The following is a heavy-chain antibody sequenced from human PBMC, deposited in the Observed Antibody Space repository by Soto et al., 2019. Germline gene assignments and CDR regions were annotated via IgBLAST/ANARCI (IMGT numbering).Heavy chain of an antibody. V-gene: IGHV5-51*01. J-gene: IGHJ5*02. Sequence: LGESLKISCKGSGYSFTSYWIGWVRQMPGKGLEWMGIIYPGDSDTRYSPSFQGQVTISADKSISTAYLQWSSLKASDTAMYYCARKSSRYYYDSSGFRPWGQGTLVTVSS. CDR3: ARKSSRYYYDSSGFRP. D-gene: IGHD3-22*01. CDR2: IYPGDSDT. CDR1: GYSFTSYW.